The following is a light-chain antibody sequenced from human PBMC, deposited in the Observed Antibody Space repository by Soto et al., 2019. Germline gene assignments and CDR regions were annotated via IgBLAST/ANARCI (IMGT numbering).Light chain of an antibody. CDR1: QGISSY. Sequence: AIRMTQSPSSLSASTGDRVTITCRASQGISSYLAWYQQKPGKAPKLLIYAASTLQSGVPSRFSGSGSGTDLTLTISCLQSEDVATYYCQQYYSYTRTFGQGTKVEIK. CDR2: AAS. CDR3: QQYYSYTRT. V-gene: IGKV1-8*01. J-gene: IGKJ1*01.